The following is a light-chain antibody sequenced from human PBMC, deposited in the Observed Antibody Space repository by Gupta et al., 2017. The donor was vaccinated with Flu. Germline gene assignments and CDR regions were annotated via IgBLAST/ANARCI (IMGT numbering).Light chain of an antibody. CDR1: SYDGGSNY. CDR3: AARADSLNGVV. V-gene: IGLV1-44*01. CDR2: TVN. Sequence: RITTSCSASSYDGGSNYVYWYQHLPGTAPKLLIYTVNQRPSGVPDRFSGSKSGTSASLAITGLQSEDEADYYCAARADSLNGVVFGGGTKLTVL. J-gene: IGLJ3*02.